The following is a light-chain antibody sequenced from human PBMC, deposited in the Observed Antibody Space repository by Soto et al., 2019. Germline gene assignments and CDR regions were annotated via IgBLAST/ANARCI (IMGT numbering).Light chain of an antibody. CDR1: SNDVGGYNY. Sequence: QSALTQPASVSGSPGQSITISCTGTSNDVGGYNYVSWYQQYACKVPKLIIFDVSNRPSGVSNRFSGSKSGNTASLAISVLHADDGVDYYCSSFTSSTTLVVFGGGTKLTVL. V-gene: IGLV2-14*01. CDR2: DVS. J-gene: IGLJ2*01. CDR3: SSFTSSTTLVV.